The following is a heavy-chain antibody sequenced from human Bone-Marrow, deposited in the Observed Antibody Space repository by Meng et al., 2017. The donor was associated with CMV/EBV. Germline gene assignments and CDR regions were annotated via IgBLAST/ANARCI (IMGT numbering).Heavy chain of an antibody. CDR3: ARWGDAPFDF. V-gene: IGHV1-8*03. Sequence: ASVKVSCKASGYTFTTYDINWIRQAPGQGLEWMAWINPNTGDSGYAQKFQGRLAITRDTSISTVYMELGSLRSDDTAVYYCARWGDAPFDFWGQGTLVTVSS. CDR1: GYTFTTYD. CDR2: INPNTGDS. J-gene: IGHJ4*02. D-gene: IGHD3-10*01.